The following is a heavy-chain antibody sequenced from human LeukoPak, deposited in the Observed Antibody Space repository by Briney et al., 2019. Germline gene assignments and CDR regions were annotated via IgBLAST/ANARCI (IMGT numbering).Heavy chain of an antibody. D-gene: IGHD3-10*01. CDR2: ISSNGGYT. CDR3: VAFGGGSSFLNFYR. Sequence: GGTLRLSCSASGFTFSTYTIHWVRQAPGKGLEYVSAISSNGGYTYYADSVKGRFTISRDNSKNTLYLQMSSLKTEDTAVYYCVAFGGGSSFLNFYRWGQGTLVTGSS. CDR1: GFTFSTYT. J-gene: IGHJ5*02. V-gene: IGHV3-64D*06.